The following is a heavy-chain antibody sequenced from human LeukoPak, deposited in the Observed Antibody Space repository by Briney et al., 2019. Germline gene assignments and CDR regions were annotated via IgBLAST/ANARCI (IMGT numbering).Heavy chain of an antibody. CDR1: SESFSGYS. CDR3: ARGPAGYYPSASCHHYFDR. Sequence: SETLSLTCAVYSESFSGYSYIWIRQPPGKGLDWIGKINDSGRTSYNPSLKSRVTISIDTSKNQFSLNLHSVTAADTAVYYCARGPAGYYPSASCHHYFDRWGQRTLVTVSS. V-gene: IGHV4-34*01. D-gene: IGHD2-2*03. CDR2: INDSGRT. J-gene: IGHJ4*02.